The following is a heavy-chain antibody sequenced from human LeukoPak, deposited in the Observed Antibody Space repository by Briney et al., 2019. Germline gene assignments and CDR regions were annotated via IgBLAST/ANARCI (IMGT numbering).Heavy chain of an antibody. J-gene: IGHJ2*01. CDR3: ARGKVTTNFDL. CDR2: INHSGST. Sequence: SETLSLTCAVYGGSFSGYYWSWIRQPPGKGLEWIGEINHSGSTNYNPSLKSRVTISVDTSKNQFSLKLSSVTAAETAVYYCARGKVTTNFDLWGRGTLVTVSS. CDR1: GGSFSGYY. V-gene: IGHV4-34*01. D-gene: IGHD4-17*01.